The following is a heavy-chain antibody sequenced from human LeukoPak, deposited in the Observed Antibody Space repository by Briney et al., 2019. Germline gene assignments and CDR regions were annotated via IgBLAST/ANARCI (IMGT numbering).Heavy chain of an antibody. CDR1: GFTFSSYS. D-gene: IGHD3-16*01. CDR3: ARDSYVWGSPGAFDY. V-gene: IGHV3-48*01. CDR2: ISSSSSTI. J-gene: IGHJ4*02. Sequence: GGSLRLSCAASGFTFSSYSMSWVRQAPGKGLEWVSYISSSSSTIYYADSVKGRFTISRDNAKNSLYLQMNSLRAEDTAVYYCARDSYVWGSPGAFDYWGQGTLVTVSS.